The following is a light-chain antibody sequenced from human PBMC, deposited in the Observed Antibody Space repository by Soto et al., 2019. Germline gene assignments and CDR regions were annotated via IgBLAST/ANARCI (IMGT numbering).Light chain of an antibody. Sequence: QSALTQPASVSVSPGQSITISCTGTSSDVGHPYNYVSWYQQHPGKAPKLLIFKVSNRPSGISGRFSGSKSGNTASLTISGLQAEDEADYYCMSYIDSTSTHWVLGGGTKVTVL. CDR1: SSDVGHPYNY. CDR2: KVS. V-gene: IGLV2-14*03. CDR3: MSYIDSTSTHWV. J-gene: IGLJ3*02.